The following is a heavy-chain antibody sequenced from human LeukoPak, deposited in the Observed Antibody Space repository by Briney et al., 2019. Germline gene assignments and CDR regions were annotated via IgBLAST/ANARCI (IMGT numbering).Heavy chain of an antibody. CDR1: GGSINTKSYY. D-gene: IGHD5-18*01. CDR3: ARHSYGTFDY. CDR2: IYYSGNT. Sequence: ASETLSLTCTVSGGSINTKSYYWGWIRQPPGKGLEWIGSIYYSGNTYYDPSLKSRVTLSIDTSKNQFSLRLSSVTAADTAVYYCARHSYGTFDYWGQGTLVTVSS. J-gene: IGHJ4*02. V-gene: IGHV4-39*01.